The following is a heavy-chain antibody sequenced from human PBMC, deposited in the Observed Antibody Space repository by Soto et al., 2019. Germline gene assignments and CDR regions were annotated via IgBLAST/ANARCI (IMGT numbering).Heavy chain of an antibody. CDR3: ARGWQQWLVRGQLDY. J-gene: IGHJ4*02. Sequence: PSETLSRTCTVSGCSISSGNYYLSWIRQPPGKGLEWIGYIYYSGSTYYNPSLKSRVTISVDTSKNQFSLKLSSVTAADTAVYYCARGWQQWLVRGQLDYWGQGTLVTVSS. V-gene: IGHV4-30-4*01. CDR1: GCSISSGNYY. D-gene: IGHD6-19*01. CDR2: IYYSGST.